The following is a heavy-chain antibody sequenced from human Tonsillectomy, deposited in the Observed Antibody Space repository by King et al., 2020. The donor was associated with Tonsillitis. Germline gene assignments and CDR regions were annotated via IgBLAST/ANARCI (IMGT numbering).Heavy chain of an antibody. J-gene: IGHJ4*02. Sequence: QLQESGPGVVKPSETLSLTCSVSGGYISSSDHYWAWIRQPPGKGLEWIGYMYYRGTIFYNPSLKSRITISGDTSENRFSLKLSSVTAADTAVYFCARYVSGSFDYWDQGALVTVSS. D-gene: IGHD1-26*01. V-gene: IGHV4-39*01. CDR1: GGYISSSDHY. CDR2: MYYRGTI. CDR3: ARYVSGSFDY.